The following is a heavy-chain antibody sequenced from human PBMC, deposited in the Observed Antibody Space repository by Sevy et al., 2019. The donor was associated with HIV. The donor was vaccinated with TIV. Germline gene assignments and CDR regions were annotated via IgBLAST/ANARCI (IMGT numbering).Heavy chain of an antibody. CDR3: ARSLPVTADFDF. Sequence: SETLSLTCTVSGGSISNYYWSWIRQPAGKGLDWIGRIYTSGNTNYNPSLKSRVTMSVDTSKNQFSLKLTSVTAADTAIYYCARSLPVTADFDFWGQGTLVTVSS. V-gene: IGHV4-4*07. CDR1: GGSISNYY. CDR2: IYTSGNT. J-gene: IGHJ4*02. D-gene: IGHD3-16*02.